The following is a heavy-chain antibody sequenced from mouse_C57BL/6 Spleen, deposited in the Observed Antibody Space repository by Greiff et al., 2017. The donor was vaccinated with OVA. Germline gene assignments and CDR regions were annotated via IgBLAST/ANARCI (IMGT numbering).Heavy chain of an antibody. CDR2: INPYNGGT. Sequence: VQLQQSGPVLVKPGASVKMSCKASGYTFTDYYMNWVKQSHGKSLEWIGVINPYNGGTSYNQKFKGKATLTVDKSSSTAYMELNSLTSEDSAVYYCARCMVTTLYYYAMDYWGQGTSVTVSS. D-gene: IGHD2-2*01. V-gene: IGHV1-19*01. J-gene: IGHJ4*01. CDR1: GYTFTDYY. CDR3: ARCMVTTLYYYAMDY.